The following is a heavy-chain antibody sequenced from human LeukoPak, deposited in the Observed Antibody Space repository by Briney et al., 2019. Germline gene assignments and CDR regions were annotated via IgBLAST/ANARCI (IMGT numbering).Heavy chain of an antibody. CDR2: ISTYNGNT. J-gene: IGHJ4*02. CDR1: GYTFTSYS. Sequence: ASVKVSCKASGYTFTSYSINWVRQAPGQGLEWIGWISTYNGNTNYAQNLQGRVTMTTDTSTSTAYMELRSLRSDDTAVYYCAKDRWRDGSSSFDNWGQGTLVTVSS. D-gene: IGHD6-6*01. V-gene: IGHV1-18*01. CDR3: AKDRWRDGSSSFDN.